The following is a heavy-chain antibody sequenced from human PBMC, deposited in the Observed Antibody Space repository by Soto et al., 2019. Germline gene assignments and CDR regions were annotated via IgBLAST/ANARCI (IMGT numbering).Heavy chain of an antibody. Sequence: PGGSLRLSCAASGFTFSSYAMSWVRQAPGKGLEWVSAISGSGGSTYYADSVKGRFTISRDNSKNTLYLQMNSLRAEDTAVYYCAKDHRTGYDILTGYYNHEFDYWGQGTLVTVSS. CDR3: AKDHRTGYDILTGYYNHEFDY. J-gene: IGHJ4*02. D-gene: IGHD3-9*01. CDR2: ISGSGGST. CDR1: GFTFSSYA. V-gene: IGHV3-23*01.